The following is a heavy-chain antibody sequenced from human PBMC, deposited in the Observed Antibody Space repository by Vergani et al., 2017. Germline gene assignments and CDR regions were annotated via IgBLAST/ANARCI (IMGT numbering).Heavy chain of an antibody. D-gene: IGHD5-24*01. CDR2: IYYSGST. J-gene: IGHJ4*02. CDR3: ARAPKESWLQGAPFDY. V-gene: IGHV4-39*07. CDR1: GGSISSSSYY. Sequence: QLQLQESGPGLVKPSETLSLTCTVSGGSISSSSYYWGWIRQPPGKGLEWIGSIYYSGSTYYNPSLKSRVTISVDTSKNQFSLKLSSVTAADTAVYYCARAPKESWLQGAPFDYWGQGTLVTVSS.